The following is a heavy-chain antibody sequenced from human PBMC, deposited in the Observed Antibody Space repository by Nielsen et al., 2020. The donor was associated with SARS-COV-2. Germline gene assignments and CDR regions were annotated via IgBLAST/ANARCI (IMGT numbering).Heavy chain of an antibody. J-gene: IGHJ6*02. D-gene: IGHD2-15*01. V-gene: IGHV3-11*04. CDR2: IGGNGRNI. Sequence: WIRQPPGKALEWLSYIGGNGRNIFYADSVKGRFTISRDNAKNTLYLQMNSLRAEDTAVYYCVKDEDREVAATRYYYGMDVWGQGTTVTVSS. CDR3: VKDEDREVAATRYYYGMDV.